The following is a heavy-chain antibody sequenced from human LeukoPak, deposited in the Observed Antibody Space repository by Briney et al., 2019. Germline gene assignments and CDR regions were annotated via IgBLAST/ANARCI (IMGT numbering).Heavy chain of an antibody. D-gene: IGHD1-1*01. CDR1: GFVFTGCG. V-gene: IGHV1-18*01. J-gene: IGHJ4*02. CDR3: ARELHVERDDY. CDR2: ISANDGKI. Sequence: ASVKVSCKASGFVFTGCGFTWVRQAPGQGLEWMGWISANDGKIHYSERHQGRVTMSTDTVTSTVYMELRSLRSDDAAVYYCARELHVERDDYWGQGTLVTVSS.